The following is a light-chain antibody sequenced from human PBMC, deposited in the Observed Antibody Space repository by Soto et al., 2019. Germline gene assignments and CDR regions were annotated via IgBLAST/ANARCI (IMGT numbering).Light chain of an antibody. CDR3: SSYTSSTTLSVV. CDR1: SSDVGGYNY. CDR2: GVT. J-gene: IGLJ2*01. Sequence: QSALTQPASVSGSPGQSITISCTGTSSDVGGYNYVSWYQQHPGKAPKLMIYGVTNRPSGVSNRFSGSKSGNTASLTIYGLQAEDEADYYCSSYTSSTTLSVVFGGGTKVTVL. V-gene: IGLV2-14*01.